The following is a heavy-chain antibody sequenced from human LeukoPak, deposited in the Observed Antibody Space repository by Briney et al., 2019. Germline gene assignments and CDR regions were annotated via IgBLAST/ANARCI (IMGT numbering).Heavy chain of an antibody. D-gene: IGHD3-22*01. CDR2: INPSGGST. J-gene: IGHJ3*02. V-gene: IGHV1-46*01. Sequence: GASVKVSCKASGYTFTSYNMRWVRQAPGQGLEWMGIINPSGGSTSYAQKFQGRVTMTRDMSTSTVYMELSSLRSEDTAGYYCARRADSYDSSGLSLYDAFDICGQGTMVTVSS. CDR1: GYTFTSYN. CDR3: ARRADSYDSSGLSLYDAFDI.